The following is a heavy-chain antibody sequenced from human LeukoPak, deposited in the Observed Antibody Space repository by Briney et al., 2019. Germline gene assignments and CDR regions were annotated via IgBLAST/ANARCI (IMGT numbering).Heavy chain of an antibody. CDR1: GGSFSGYY. D-gene: IGHD6-13*01. CDR2: INHSGST. J-gene: IGHJ4*02. Sequence: NPSETLSLTCAVYGGSFSGYYWSWIRQPPGKGLEWIGEINHSGSTNYNPSLKRRVTISVGTPKNQFSLKLSSVTAADTAVYYCARGGQLADYWGQGTLVTVSS. V-gene: IGHV4-34*01. CDR3: ARGGQLADY.